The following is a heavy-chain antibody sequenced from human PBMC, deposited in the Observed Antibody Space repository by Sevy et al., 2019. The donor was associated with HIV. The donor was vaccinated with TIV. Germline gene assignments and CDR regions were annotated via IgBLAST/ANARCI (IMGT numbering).Heavy chain of an antibody. J-gene: IGHJ4*02. CDR3: TRWKAAQSIFDY. D-gene: IGHD6-13*01. CDR1: GFTFGDYC. Sequence: GGSLRLSCTASGFTFGDYCMSWVRQAPGKGLEWVAFLKSDVYGGTVDHAASVRGRFVVSRDDSKTIANLKMNDLKTEDTGVYYCTRWKAAQSIFDYWGQGALVTVSS. V-gene: IGHV3-49*04. CDR2: LKSDVYGGTV.